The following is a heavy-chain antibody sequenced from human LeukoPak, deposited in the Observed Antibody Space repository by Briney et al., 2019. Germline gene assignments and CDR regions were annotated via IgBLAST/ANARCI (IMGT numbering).Heavy chain of an antibody. J-gene: IGHJ4*02. CDR2: IYHSGST. D-gene: IGHD3-10*01. CDR3: ARLGLLPDY. CDR1: GYSISSGYY. V-gene: IGHV4-38-2*02. Sequence: SETLSLTCTVSGYSISSGYYWGWIRQPPGKGLEWIGSIYHSGSTYYNPSLESRVTISVDTSKNQFSLKLSSVTAADTAVYYCARLGLLPDYWGQGTLVTVSS.